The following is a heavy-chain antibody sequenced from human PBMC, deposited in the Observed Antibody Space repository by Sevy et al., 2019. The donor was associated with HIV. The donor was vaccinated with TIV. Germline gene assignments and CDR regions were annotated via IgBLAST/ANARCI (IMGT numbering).Heavy chain of an antibody. CDR2: INYSGST. J-gene: IGHJ4*02. Sequence: SQTLSLTCTVSGASISSSGYYWGWIRQPPGKGLEWIASINYSGSTFYNPSLKSRVTISADTSKNQFSLDLNSVTAADTAIYYCAGPILTYNNRWSYYDYRGQGTVVTVSS. V-gene: IGHV4-39*01. D-gene: IGHD6-19*01. CDR3: AGPILTYNNRWSYYDY. CDR1: GASISSSGYY.